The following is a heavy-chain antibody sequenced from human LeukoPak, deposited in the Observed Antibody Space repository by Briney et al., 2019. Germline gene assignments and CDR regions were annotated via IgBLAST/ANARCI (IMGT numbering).Heavy chain of an antibody. D-gene: IGHD6-13*01. J-gene: IGHJ6*03. V-gene: IGHV4-59*10. CDR2: IYTSGST. Sequence: SETLSLTCAVYGGSFSGYYWSWIRQPAGKGLERIGRIYTSGSTNYNPSLKSRVTMSVDTSKNQFSLKLSSVTAADTAVYYCARGAKQQLRNYYYYYYMDVWGKGTTVTISS. CDR3: ARGAKQQLRNYYYYYYMDV. CDR1: GGSFSGYY.